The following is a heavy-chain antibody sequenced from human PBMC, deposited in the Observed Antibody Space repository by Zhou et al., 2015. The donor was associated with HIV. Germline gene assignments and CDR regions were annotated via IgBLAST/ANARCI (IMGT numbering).Heavy chain of an antibody. V-gene: IGHV1-69*17. D-gene: IGHD4-17*01. CDR2: IIPSFGIA. Sequence: QEQLVQSGPEVKKPGSSVKVSCKASGATFSRFAITWLRQAPGRGLEWMGGIIPSFGIANVAQMFRDRVSIDADKSTSTAYMELGSLTSDDAAVYYCARGFSHGDYEVFFKEWGRGTLVTVSS. CDR3: ARGFSHGDYEVFFKE. CDR1: GATFSRFA. J-gene: IGHJ1*01.